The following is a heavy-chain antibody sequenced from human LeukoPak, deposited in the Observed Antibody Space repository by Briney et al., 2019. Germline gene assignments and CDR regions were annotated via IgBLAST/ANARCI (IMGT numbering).Heavy chain of an antibody. D-gene: IGHD3-16*01. J-gene: IGHJ3*02. CDR2: INRDGSST. Sequence: GGSLRLSCAASGFIFSSYWMHWVRQAPGKGLVWVSHINRDGSSTSYADSVKGRFTISRDNAKNTLYLQMNSLRAEDTAVYYCARWGPGAFDIWGRGTMVTVSS. CDR1: GFIFSSYW. CDR3: ARWGPGAFDI. V-gene: IGHV3-74*01.